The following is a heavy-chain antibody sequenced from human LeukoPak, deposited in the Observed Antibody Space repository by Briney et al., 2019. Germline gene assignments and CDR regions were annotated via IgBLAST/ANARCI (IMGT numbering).Heavy chain of an antibody. CDR1: GYTFSSYD. CDR2: MNPNSGNT. V-gene: IGHV1-8*03. CDR3: ARRRSPSIAVAEGKFDP. D-gene: IGHD6-19*01. J-gene: IGHJ5*02. Sequence: ASVKVSCKASGYTFSSYDINWVRQATGQGLEWMGWMNPNSGNTGYAQKFQGRVTITRNTSISTAYMELSSLRSEDTAVYYCARRRSPSIAVAEGKFDPWGQGTLVTVSS.